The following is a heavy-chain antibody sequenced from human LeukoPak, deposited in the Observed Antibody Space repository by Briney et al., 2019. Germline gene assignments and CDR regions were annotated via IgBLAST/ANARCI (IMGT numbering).Heavy chain of an antibody. CDR1: GGSISSGGYY. V-gene: IGHV4-31*03. CDR2: IYYSGST. D-gene: IGHD3-16*02. J-gene: IGHJ4*02. CDR3: ARGRSYDYVWGSYRLVPYFDY. Sequence: PSETLSLTCTVSGGSISSGGYYWSWLRQHPGKGLEWIGYIYYSGSTYYNPSLKSRVTISVDTSKNQFSLKLSSVTAADTAVYYCARGRSYDYVWGSYRLVPYFDYWGQGTLVTVSS.